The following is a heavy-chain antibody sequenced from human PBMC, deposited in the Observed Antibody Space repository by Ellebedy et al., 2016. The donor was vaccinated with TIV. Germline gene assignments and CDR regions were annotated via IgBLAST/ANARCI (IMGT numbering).Heavy chain of an antibody. V-gene: IGHV4-59*01. CDR2: IYYSGST. CDR1: GGSTSSYY. Sequence: SETLSLXXTVSGGSTSSYYWSWIRQPPGKGLEWIWYIYYSGSTNYNPSLKSRVTISVDTSKNQFSLKLSSVTAADTAVYYCARAATPSTPVDYWGQGTLVTVSS. J-gene: IGHJ4*02. D-gene: IGHD2-15*01. CDR3: ARAATPSTPVDY.